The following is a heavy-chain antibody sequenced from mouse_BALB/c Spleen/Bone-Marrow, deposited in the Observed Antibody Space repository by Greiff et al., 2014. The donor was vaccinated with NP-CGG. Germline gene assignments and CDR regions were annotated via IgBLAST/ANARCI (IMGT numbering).Heavy chain of an antibody. D-gene: IGHD2-4*01. J-gene: IGHJ2*01. CDR1: GYTFTTYD. V-gene: IGHV1S56*01. CDR2: ISPGDGNT. CDR3: ARGGDYHYFDY. Sequence: VQLQQSGPELVKPGALVRISCKASGYTFTTYDINWVKQRPGQGLEWIGWISPGDGNTNYNEKFKGKATLTADKSSSTAYMQLSSLTSENSAVYFCARGGDYHYFDYWGQGTTLTVSS.